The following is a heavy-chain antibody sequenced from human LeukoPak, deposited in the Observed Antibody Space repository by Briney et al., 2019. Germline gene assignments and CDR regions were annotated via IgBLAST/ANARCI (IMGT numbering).Heavy chain of an antibody. J-gene: IGHJ1*01. D-gene: IGHD6-13*01. CDR1: GFTFSSFA. Sequence: PGGPLRLSCAASGFTFSSFAMSWVRQAPGKGLECVSVISGNDGRTFYADSVKGRFTISRDNSKNTLYLQMSSLRAEDTAVYYCAKANITSWYFVRYFHHWGQGTLITVSS. CDR2: ISGNDGRT. CDR3: AKANITSWYFVRYFHH. V-gene: IGHV3-23*01.